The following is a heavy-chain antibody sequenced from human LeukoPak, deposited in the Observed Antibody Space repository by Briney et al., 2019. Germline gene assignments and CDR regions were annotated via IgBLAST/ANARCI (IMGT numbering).Heavy chain of an antibody. J-gene: IGHJ6*03. CDR1: GYTFTGYY. D-gene: IGHD5-18*01. Sequence: ASVKVSCKASGYTFTGYYMHWVRQAPGQGLEWMGRINPNSGGTNYAQKFQGRVTMTRDTSICTAYMELSRLRSDDTAVYYCARDRIQLWEYYYYYYYMDVWGKGTTVTVSS. V-gene: IGHV1-2*06. CDR2: INPNSGGT. CDR3: ARDRIQLWEYYYYYYYMDV.